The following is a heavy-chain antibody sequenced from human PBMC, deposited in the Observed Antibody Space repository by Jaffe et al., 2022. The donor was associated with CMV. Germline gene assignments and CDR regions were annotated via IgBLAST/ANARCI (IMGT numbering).Heavy chain of an antibody. CDR3: ASSAFPTGTTGAFDI. CDR1: GGSFSGYY. V-gene: IGHV4-34*01. Sequence: QVQLQQWGAGLLKPSETLSLTCAVYGGSFSGYYWSWIRQPPGKGLEWIGEINHSGSTNYNPSLKSRVTISVDTSKNQFSLKLSSVTAADTAVYYCASSAFPTGTTGAFDIWGQGTMVTVSS. CDR2: INHSGST. D-gene: IGHD1-1*01. J-gene: IGHJ3*02.